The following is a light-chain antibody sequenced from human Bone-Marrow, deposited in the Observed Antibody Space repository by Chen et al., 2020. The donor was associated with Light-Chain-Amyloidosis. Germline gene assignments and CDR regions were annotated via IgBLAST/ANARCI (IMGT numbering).Light chain of an antibody. J-gene: IGLJ3*02. CDR1: YSNTGSNT. CDR2: SND. Sequence: QSVLTQPPSASVTPGQKVTISCSGSYSNTGSNTVSWYQHLPGTAPKLLLYSNDQRPSGVPDQFAGYKAGTSASLATSGLQYEDEEDYYRAVWDDNMNGWVFGGGTKLTVL. V-gene: IGLV1-44*01. CDR3: AVWDDNMNGWV.